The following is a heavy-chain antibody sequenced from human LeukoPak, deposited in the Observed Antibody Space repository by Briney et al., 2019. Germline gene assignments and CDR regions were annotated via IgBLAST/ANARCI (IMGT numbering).Heavy chain of an antibody. CDR2: IHTSGST. CDR1: GFTFSDYY. D-gene: IGHD4-17*01. J-gene: IGHJ5*02. V-gene: IGHV4-4*07. CDR3: ARAGDYGDYVGWFDP. Sequence: GSLRLSCAASGFTFSDYYMSWIRQPAGKGLEWIGRIHTSGSTNYNPSLKSRVTMSVDTSKKQFSLKLTSVTAADTAVYYCARAGDYGDYVGWFDPWGQGTLVTVSS.